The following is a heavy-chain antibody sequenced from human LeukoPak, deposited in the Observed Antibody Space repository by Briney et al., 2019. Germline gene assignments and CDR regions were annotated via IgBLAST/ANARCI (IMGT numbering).Heavy chain of an antibody. Sequence: PGRSLRLSCTSSGFTFGDYAMTWFRQAPGKGLEWVGFIRGKAYGGTTEYAASVKGRFTISRDDSRSIAYLQMNSLKTEDTAVYYCTIVGATWGQGTLVTVSS. CDR3: TIVGAT. D-gene: IGHD1-26*01. J-gene: IGHJ5*02. CDR2: IRGKAYGGTT. CDR1: GFTFGDYA. V-gene: IGHV3-49*03.